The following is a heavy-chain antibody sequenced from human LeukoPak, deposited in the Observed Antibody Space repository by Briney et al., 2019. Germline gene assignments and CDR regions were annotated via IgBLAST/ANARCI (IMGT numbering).Heavy chain of an antibody. CDR3: ARGPRSTVVAYGMDV. J-gene: IGHJ6*02. CDR1: GGSISSGGYS. V-gene: IGHV4-30-2*01. D-gene: IGHD2-15*01. Sequence: PSQTLSLTCAVSGGSISSGGYSWSWIRQPPGKGLEWIGYIYHSGSTYYNPSLKSRVTISVDRSKNQFSLKLSSVTAADTAVYYCARGPRSTVVAYGMDVWGQGTTVTVSS. CDR2: IYHSGST.